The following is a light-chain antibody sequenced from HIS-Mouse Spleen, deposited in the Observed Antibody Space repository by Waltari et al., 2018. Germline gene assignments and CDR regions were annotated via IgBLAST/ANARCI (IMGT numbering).Light chain of an antibody. CDR1: SSNIGSNY. J-gene: IGLJ3*02. Sequence: QSVLTQPPSASGTPGQRVTISCSGSSSNIGSNYVYWYQQLPGTAPKLLIYRNNARPSGVPYRFAGSKSGTSASLAISGLRSEDEADYYCAAWDDSLSGPVFGGGTKLTVL. CDR2: RNN. CDR3: AAWDDSLSGPV. V-gene: IGLV1-47*01.